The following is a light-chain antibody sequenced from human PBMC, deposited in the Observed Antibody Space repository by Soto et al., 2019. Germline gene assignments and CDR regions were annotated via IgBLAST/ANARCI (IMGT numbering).Light chain of an antibody. CDR2: KAS. CDR1: QSISSW. J-gene: IGKJ1*01. V-gene: IGKV1-5*03. CDR3: QQYDNYSLWT. Sequence: DIQMTQSPSTLSASVGDRVTITCRASQSISSWLAWYQQKPGKAPKVLIYKASSLGSGVPSRFSGSGSATEFTLTISSLQPDDFATYYCQQYDNYSLWTFGQGTTVEIK.